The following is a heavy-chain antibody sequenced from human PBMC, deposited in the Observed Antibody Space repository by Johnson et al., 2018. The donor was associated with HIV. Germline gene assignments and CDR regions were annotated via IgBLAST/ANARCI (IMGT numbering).Heavy chain of an antibody. Sequence: EVQLVESGGGLVKPGGSLRLSCAASGFTFSNAWMSWVRQAPGKGLEWVGRIKSKNDGGTTDYAAPVKGRFTISRDDSKNTLYLQMNSLKTEDTAVYYCTTETPITSQNIVIGYDAFDIWGQGTMVTVSS. CDR2: IKSKNDGGTT. CDR1: GFTFSNAW. J-gene: IGHJ3*02. CDR3: TTETPITSQNIVIGYDAFDI. D-gene: IGHD2/OR15-2a*01. V-gene: IGHV3-15*01.